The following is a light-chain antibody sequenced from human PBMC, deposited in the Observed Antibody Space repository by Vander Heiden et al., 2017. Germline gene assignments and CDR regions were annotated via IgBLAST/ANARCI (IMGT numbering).Light chain of an antibody. CDR1: RANIASHY. J-gene: IGLJ2*01. CDR3: QSSSSSNVV. CDR2: EDD. V-gene: IGLV6-57*02. Sequence: NFKLTQPHSVSDSPGKTVTISCTGSRANIASHYVHCDHQARLSNPTTVIYEDDQRPSGVPDRFSGSIDSSSNSASLTISGLNAEDEADYCCQSSSSSNVVFGGGTKLTVL.